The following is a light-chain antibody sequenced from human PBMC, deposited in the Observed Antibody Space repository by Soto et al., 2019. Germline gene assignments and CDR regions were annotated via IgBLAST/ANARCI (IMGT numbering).Light chain of an antibody. Sequence: DIQMTQSPSSLSASVEDRVIITCRASQSISNHLNWYQQKPGKAPKLLIFAASSLQSGVPSRFSGSGSGTEFTLTISSLQPEDFATYYCQQLSSYPVTFGGGTKVDIK. CDR1: QSISNH. V-gene: IGKV1-17*01. CDR2: AAS. CDR3: QQLSSYPVT. J-gene: IGKJ4*01.